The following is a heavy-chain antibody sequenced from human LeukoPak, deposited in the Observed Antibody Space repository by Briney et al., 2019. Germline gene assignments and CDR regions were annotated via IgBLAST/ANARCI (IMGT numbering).Heavy chain of an antibody. CDR3: ERDGRHDYSNLDLDY. CDR1: GYTFPSYY. J-gene: IGHJ4*02. CDR2: INPSGGST. D-gene: IGHD4-11*01. V-gene: IGHV1-46*01. Sequence: GASVKVSCKASGYTFPSYYMHWVRQAPGQGLEWVGIINPSGGSTSCAQKFQGRVTMTRDTSTSTVYMELSSLRSEDTAVYYCERDGRHDYSNLDLDYWGQGTLVTVSS.